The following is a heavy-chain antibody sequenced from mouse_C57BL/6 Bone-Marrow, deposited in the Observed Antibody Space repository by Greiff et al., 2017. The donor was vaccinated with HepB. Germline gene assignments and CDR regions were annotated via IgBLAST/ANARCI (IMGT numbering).Heavy chain of an antibody. CDR1: GYTFTSYG. CDR3: ARSAPSGSSYLYYFDY. Sequence: QVQLQQSGAELARPGASVKLSCKASGYTFTSYGISWVKQRTGQGLEWIGEIYPRSGNTYYNEKFKGKATLTADKSSSTAYMELRSLTSEDSAVYFCARSAPSGSSYLYYFDYWGQGTTLTVSS. D-gene: IGHD1-1*01. J-gene: IGHJ2*01. V-gene: IGHV1-81*01. CDR2: IYPRSGNT.